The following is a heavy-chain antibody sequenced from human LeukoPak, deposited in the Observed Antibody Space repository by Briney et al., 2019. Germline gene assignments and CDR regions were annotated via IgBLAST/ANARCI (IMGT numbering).Heavy chain of an antibody. CDR3: ARLYSSSWSPRYLDY. CDR2: IILNGGAT. V-gene: IGHV3-20*04. D-gene: IGHD6-13*01. J-gene: IGHJ4*02. CDR1: GFTVRSNY. Sequence: PGGSLLLSCAASGFTVRSNYMSWVRQAPGEGLEGVAGIILNGGATGYADSVKGRFTISRDNAKNSLYLQMNSLRAEDTAVYYCARLYSSSWSPRYLDYWGQGTLVTVSS.